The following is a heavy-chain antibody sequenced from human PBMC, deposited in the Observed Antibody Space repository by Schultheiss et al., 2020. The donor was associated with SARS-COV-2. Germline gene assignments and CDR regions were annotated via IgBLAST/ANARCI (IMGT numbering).Heavy chain of an antibody. J-gene: IGHJ4*02. CDR2: IYSGGRT. CDR1: GFTFSSYS. D-gene: IGHD3-10*01. V-gene: IGHV3-66*01. CDR3: ASSMGRSAPDY. Sequence: GESLKISCAASGFTFSSYSMIWVRQAPGKGLEWVSVIYSGGRTYYADSVKGRFTISRDNSKNTLYLQMNSLRAEDTAVYYCASSMGRSAPDYWGQGTLVTVSS.